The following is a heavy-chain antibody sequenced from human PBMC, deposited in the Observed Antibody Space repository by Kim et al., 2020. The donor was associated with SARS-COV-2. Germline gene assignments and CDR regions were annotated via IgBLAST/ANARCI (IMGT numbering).Heavy chain of an antibody. J-gene: IGHJ4*02. CDR2: ISGSGSST. CDR3: AKDSRSGEGDYFDY. Sequence: GGSLRLSCAASGFTFSNYAMSWVRQAPGKGLEWVSGISGSGSSTYYADSVKGRFTVSRDNSKNTLYLQMNSLRAEDTAVYYCAKDSRSGEGDYFDYLGQGTLVTVSS. CDR1: GFTFSNYA. D-gene: IGHD6-13*01. V-gene: IGHV3-23*01.